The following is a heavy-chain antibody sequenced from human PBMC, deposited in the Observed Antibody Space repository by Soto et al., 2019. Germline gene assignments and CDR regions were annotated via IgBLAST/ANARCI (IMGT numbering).Heavy chain of an antibody. J-gene: IGHJ5*02. CDR2: MNPNSGNT. D-gene: IGHD3-16*01. CDR3: ARGIYYDYIWGSNSNWFDP. CDR1: GYTFTSYD. V-gene: IGHV1-8*01. Sequence: GVSVQVSCKASGYTFTSYDINWARQATGQGLERMGWMNPNSGNTGYAQKFQGRVTMTRNTSISTADMELSSLRSEDTDVYYCARGIYYDYIWGSNSNWFDPWGQGTLVTV.